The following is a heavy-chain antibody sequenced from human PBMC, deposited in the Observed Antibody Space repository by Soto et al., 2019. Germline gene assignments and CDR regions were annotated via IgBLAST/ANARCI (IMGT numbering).Heavy chain of an antibody. CDR1: GYSFTSYW. D-gene: IGHD3-3*01. V-gene: IGHV5-10-1*01. CDR3: ARHLKHDFSPSGSRTYYYGMDV. CDR2: IDPSDSYT. J-gene: IGHJ6*02. Sequence: PGESLKISCKGSGYSFTSYWISWVRQMPGKGLEWMGRIDPSDSYTNYSPSFQGHVTISADKSISTAYLQWSSLKASDTAMYYCARHLKHDFSPSGSRTYYYGMDVWGQGTTVTVSS.